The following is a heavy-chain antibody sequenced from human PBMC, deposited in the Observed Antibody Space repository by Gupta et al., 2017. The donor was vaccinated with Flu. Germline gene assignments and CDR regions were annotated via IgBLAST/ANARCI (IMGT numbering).Heavy chain of an antibody. CDR3: AKVDITGVTWGGGFDY. J-gene: IGHJ4*02. D-gene: IGHD3-16*01. CDR2: ISGGGDDT. V-gene: IGHV3-23*01. Sequence: PGKGLEWVSLISGGGDDTYDADSVKGRFTISRDNSKNTLQLQMNSLRADDTAVYYCAKVDITGVTWGGGFDYWGQGTLVTVSS.